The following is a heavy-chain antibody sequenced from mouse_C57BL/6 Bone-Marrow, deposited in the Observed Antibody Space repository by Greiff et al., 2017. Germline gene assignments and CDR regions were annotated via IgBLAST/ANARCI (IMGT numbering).Heavy chain of an antibody. CDR3: ARGTGLYAMDY. J-gene: IGHJ4*01. CDR2: IHPNSGST. V-gene: IGHV1-64*01. D-gene: IGHD4-1*01. Sequence: QVQLQQPGAELVKPGASVKLSCKASGYTFTSYWMHWVKQRPGQGLEWIGMIHPNSGSTNYNEKFKSKATLTVDKSSSTAYMQLSSLTSEDAAVYYCARGTGLYAMDYWGQGTSVTVSS. CDR1: GYTFTSYW.